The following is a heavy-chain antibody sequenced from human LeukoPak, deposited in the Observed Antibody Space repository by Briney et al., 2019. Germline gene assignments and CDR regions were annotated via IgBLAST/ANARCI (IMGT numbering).Heavy chain of an antibody. Sequence: GGSLRLSCAASGFTFSTHWMSWVRQAPGKGLEWVANIKQDGSEKYYVDSVKGRFTISRDNAKNSLYLQMNSLRTEDTAVYYCARDSTLRYYFDYWGQGTLVTVSS. CDR1: GFTFSTHW. V-gene: IGHV3-7*03. CDR2: IKQDGSEK. D-gene: IGHD5/OR15-5a*01. CDR3: ARDSTLRYYFDY. J-gene: IGHJ4*02.